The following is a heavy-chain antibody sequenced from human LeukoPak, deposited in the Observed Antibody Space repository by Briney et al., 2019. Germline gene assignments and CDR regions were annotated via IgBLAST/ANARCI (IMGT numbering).Heavy chain of an antibody. J-gene: IGHJ4*02. D-gene: IGHD6-19*01. CDR1: GFAFSNNA. Sequence: PGGSLRLSCAASGFAFSNNAMSWVRQAPRKGLEWVSSISGSGDSTYYADSVRGRFTISRDNSKNTLYLQMNSLRAGDTAVYYCANDPPITVAGSFGYWGQGTLVTVSS. CDR2: ISGSGDST. V-gene: IGHV3-23*01. CDR3: ANDPPITVAGSFGY.